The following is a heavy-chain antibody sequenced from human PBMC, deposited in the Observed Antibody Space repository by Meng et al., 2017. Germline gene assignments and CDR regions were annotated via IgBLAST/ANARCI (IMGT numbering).Heavy chain of an antibody. Sequence: QVQLQQWGAGLLKPSETLSLTCAVYGGSFIGYYWSWIRQPPGKGLEWIGEINHSGSTNYNPSLKSRVTISVDTSKNQFSLKLSSVTAADTAVYYCARRGIAARPFYYWGQGTLVTVSS. CDR2: INHSGST. J-gene: IGHJ4*02. D-gene: IGHD6-6*01. CDR1: GGSFIGYY. V-gene: IGHV4-34*01. CDR3: ARRGIAARPFYY.